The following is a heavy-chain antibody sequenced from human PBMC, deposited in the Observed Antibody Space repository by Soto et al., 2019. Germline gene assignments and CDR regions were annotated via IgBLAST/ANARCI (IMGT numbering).Heavy chain of an antibody. J-gene: IGHJ4*02. CDR2: IYYSGST. CDR3: ARHRRGGIAAAGTTDY. D-gene: IGHD6-13*01. CDR1: GGSISSSSYY. V-gene: IGHV4-39*01. Sequence: QLQLQESGPGLVKPSETLSLTCTVSGGSISSSSYYWGWIRQPPGKGLAWIGSIYYSGSTYYNPSLKSRVTISVDTSKNQFALKLSSVTAADTAVYYCARHRRGGIAAAGTTDYWGQGTLVTVSS.